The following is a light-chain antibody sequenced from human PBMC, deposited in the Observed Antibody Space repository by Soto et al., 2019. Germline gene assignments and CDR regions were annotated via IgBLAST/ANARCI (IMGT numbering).Light chain of an antibody. V-gene: IGKV1-39*01. CDR1: QSISGW. Sequence: EIKMTQSPSTLSASVGDRVTITCRASQSISGWLAWYQQKPGKAPKLLIYAASSLQSGVPSRFSGSGSGTDFTLTISSLQPEDFATYYCQQSYSTPPWTFGQGTKVDIK. J-gene: IGKJ1*01. CDR3: QQSYSTPPWT. CDR2: AAS.